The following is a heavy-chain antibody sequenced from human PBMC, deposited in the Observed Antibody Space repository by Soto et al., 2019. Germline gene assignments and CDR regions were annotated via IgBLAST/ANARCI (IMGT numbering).Heavy chain of an antibody. CDR3: ASSLSETTLVMAV. V-gene: IGHV3-30*03. D-gene: IGHD4-4*01. Sequence: GCSHRNSFADAGITFLSGGLHMVSKAPGKGLEWVAVISYDGSNKYYADSVKGRFTISRDNSKNTLYLQMNSLRAEDTAVYYCASSLSETTLVMAVWGKGTTLTVSS. CDR1: GITFLSGG. J-gene: IGHJ6*03. CDR2: ISYDGSNK.